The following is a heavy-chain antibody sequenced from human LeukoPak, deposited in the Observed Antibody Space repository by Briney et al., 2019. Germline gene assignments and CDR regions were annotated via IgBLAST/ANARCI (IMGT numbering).Heavy chain of an antibody. J-gene: IGHJ4*02. CDR2: SYYRSKWYT. CDR1: GESVSSINGA. V-gene: IGHV6-1*01. CDR3: ARDVGTSGRYTFDY. D-gene: IGHD1-14*01. Sequence: SQTLSVTCAISGESVSSINGAWNWIRQSPSRGLEWLGRSYYRSKWYTDYAPSVKGRITINPDTSRNQYSLQLDSVTPEDSAVYYCARDVGTSGRYTFDYWGQGTLVTVSS.